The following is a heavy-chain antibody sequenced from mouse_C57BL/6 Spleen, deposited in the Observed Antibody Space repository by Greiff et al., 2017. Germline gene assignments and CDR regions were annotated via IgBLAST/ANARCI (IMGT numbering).Heavy chain of an antibody. V-gene: IGHV1-64*01. CDR1: GYTFTSYW. J-gene: IGHJ3*01. D-gene: IGHD1-1*01. CDR3: ARKYGSSYPFAY. Sequence: QVQLQQPGAELVKPGASVKLSCKASGYTFTSYWMHWVKQRPGQGLEWIGMIHPNSGSTNYNEKFKSKATLTVDKSSSTAYMQLSSLTSEDSAVYYCARKYGSSYPFAYWGQGTLVTVSA. CDR2: IHPNSGST.